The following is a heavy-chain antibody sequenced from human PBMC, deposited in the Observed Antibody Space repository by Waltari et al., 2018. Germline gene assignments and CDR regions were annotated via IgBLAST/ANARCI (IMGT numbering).Heavy chain of an antibody. J-gene: IGHJ4*02. CDR3: ARDPTVTTSTLFDY. D-gene: IGHD4-17*01. CDR2: ISSSSSTI. V-gene: IGHV3-48*01. CDR1: GFTFSSYS. Sequence: EVQLVESGGGLVQPGGSLRLSCAAPGFTFSSYSMNWVRQAQGQGLGWVSYISSSSSTIYYADSVKGRFTISRDNAKNSLYLQMNSLRAEDTAVYYCARDPTVTTSTLFDYWGQGTLVTVSS.